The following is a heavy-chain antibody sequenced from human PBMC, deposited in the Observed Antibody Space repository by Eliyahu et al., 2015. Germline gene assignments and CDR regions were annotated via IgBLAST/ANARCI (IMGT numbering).Heavy chain of an antibody. CDR1: GGSISSSSYY. V-gene: IGHV4-39*01. Sequence: QLQLQESGPGLVKPSETLSLTCXVSGGSISSSSYYWGWIRQPPGKGLEWIGSIYYSGSTYYNPSLKSRVTISVDTSKNQFSLKLSSVTAADTAVYYCASFNGVEGDYWGQGTLVTVSS. CDR2: IYYSGST. J-gene: IGHJ4*02. D-gene: IGHD5-24*01. CDR3: ASFNGVEGDY.